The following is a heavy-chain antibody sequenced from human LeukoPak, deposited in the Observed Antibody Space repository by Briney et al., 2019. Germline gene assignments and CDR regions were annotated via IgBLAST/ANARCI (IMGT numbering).Heavy chain of an antibody. D-gene: IGHD2-15*01. Sequence: ASVKVSCKASGYTFTSYGMTWVRQAPGQGLEWMGWICAYNGNTKYAQKLQGRVIMTTDTSTSTAYMELRSLRSDDTAVYYCARAAYCSGGSCYPTYGFDPWGQGTLVTVSS. CDR2: ICAYNGNT. CDR3: ARAAYCSGGSCYPTYGFDP. V-gene: IGHV1-18*01. J-gene: IGHJ5*02. CDR1: GYTFTSYG.